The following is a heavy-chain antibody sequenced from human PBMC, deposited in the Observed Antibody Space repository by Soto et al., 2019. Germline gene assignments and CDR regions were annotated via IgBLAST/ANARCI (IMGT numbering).Heavy chain of an antibody. CDR2: INPNSGGT. CDR3: ARVVIGYSSSWYTNWFDP. Sequence: ASVKVSFKASGYTFTGYYMHWVRQAPGQGLEWMGWINPNSGGTNYAQKFQGRVTMTRDTSISTAYMELSRLRSDDTAVYYCARVVIGYSSSWYTNWFDPWGQGTLVTVSS. J-gene: IGHJ5*02. V-gene: IGHV1-2*02. CDR1: GYTFTGYY. D-gene: IGHD6-13*01.